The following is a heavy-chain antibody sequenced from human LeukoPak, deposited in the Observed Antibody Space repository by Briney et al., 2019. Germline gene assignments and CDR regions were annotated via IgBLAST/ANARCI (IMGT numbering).Heavy chain of an antibody. CDR3: ARRRHSNWFDP. CDR1: GGSISSSSYY. V-gene: IGHV4-39*01. J-gene: IGHJ5*02. Sequence: SETLSLTCTVSGGSISSSSYYWGWIRQPQGKGLEWIGSIYYSGSTYYNPSLKSRVTISVDTSKNQFSLKLSSVTAADTAVYYCARRRHSNWFDPWGQGTLVTVSS. CDR2: IYYSGST.